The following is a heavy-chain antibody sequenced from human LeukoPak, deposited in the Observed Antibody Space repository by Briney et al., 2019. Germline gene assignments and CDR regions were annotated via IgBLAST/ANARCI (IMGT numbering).Heavy chain of an antibody. CDR1: GGTFSSYA. V-gene: IGHV1-69*04. CDR2: IIPILGIA. J-gene: IGHJ5*02. Sequence: GSSVKVSCKASGGTFSSYAISWVRQAPGQGLEWMGRIIPILGIANYAQKFQGRVTITADKSTSTAYMELRSLRSDDTAVYYCARVGLIAAAGARWFDPWGQGTLVTVSS. CDR3: ARVGLIAAAGARWFDP. D-gene: IGHD6-13*01.